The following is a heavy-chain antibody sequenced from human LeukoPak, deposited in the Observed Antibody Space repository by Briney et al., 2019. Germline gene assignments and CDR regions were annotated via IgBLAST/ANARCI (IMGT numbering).Heavy chain of an antibody. Sequence: PGRSLRLSCAASGFTFSSYAMHWVRQAPGKGLEWVAVISYDGSNKYYADSVKGRFTISRDNSKNTLYLQMNSLRAEDTAVYYCAKGPLITMIVVDDAFDIWGQGTMVTVSS. CDR1: GFTFSSYA. CDR3: AKGPLITMIVVDDAFDI. J-gene: IGHJ3*02. CDR2: ISYDGSNK. V-gene: IGHV3-30-3*01. D-gene: IGHD3-22*01.